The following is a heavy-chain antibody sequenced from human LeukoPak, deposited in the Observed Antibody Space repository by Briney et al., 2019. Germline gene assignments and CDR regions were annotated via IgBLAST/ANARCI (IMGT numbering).Heavy chain of an antibody. CDR3: ATYYYDSSGYYILDY. D-gene: IGHD3-22*01. CDR1: GYTFTGYY. Sequence: ASVKVSCKASGYTFTGYYMHWVRQAPGQGLEWMGRINPNSGGTNYAQKFQGRVTMTRDTSISTAYMELSRLRSDDTAVYYCATYYYDSSGYYILDYWGQGTLVTVSS. CDR2: INPNSGGT. V-gene: IGHV1-2*06. J-gene: IGHJ4*02.